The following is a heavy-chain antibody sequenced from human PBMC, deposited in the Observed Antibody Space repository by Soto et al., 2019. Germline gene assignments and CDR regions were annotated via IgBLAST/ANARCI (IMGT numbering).Heavy chain of an antibody. CDR2: ISAYNGNT. Sequence: RQAPGQGLEWMGWISAYNGNTNYAQKLQGRVTMTTDTSTSTAYMELRSLRSDDTAVYYCAREVPYYYGSGSYRDYFDYWGQGTLVTVSS. J-gene: IGHJ4*02. D-gene: IGHD3-10*01. CDR3: AREVPYYYGSGSYRDYFDY. V-gene: IGHV1-18*01.